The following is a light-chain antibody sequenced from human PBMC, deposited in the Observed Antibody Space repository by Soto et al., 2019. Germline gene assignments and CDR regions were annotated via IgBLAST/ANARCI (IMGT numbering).Light chain of an antibody. CDR2: GAS. CDR1: QSVSSN. CDR3: HQYNKWPPYT. Sequence: EIVLTQSPATLSVSPGERATLSCRASQSVSSNLAWFQQKPGQAPRLLIYGASTRATAIPARFSGSGSGIAFTLTISSLQSEDFAVYYCHQYNKWPPYTFGQGTKLEIK. V-gene: IGKV3-15*01. J-gene: IGKJ2*01.